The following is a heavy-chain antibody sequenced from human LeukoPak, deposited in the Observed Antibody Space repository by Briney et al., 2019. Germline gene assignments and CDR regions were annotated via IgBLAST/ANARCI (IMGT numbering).Heavy chain of an antibody. D-gene: IGHD2-15*01. CDR2: ISGSGGST. J-gene: IGHJ4*02. CDR3: ASLYCSGGSCYGYYFDY. Sequence: PGGSLRLSCAASGFTFSSYAMSWVRQAPGKGLEWVSAISGSGGSTHYADSVKGRFTISRDNAKNSLYLQMNSLRAEDTAVYYCASLYCSGGSCYGYYFDYWGQGTLVTVSS. CDR1: GFTFSSYA. V-gene: IGHV3-23*01.